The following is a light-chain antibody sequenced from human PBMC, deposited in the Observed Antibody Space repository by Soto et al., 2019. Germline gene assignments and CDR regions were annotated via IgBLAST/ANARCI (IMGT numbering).Light chain of an antibody. CDR2: GAS. CDR3: QHYNNWPRT. J-gene: IGKJ1*01. V-gene: IGKV3-15*01. Sequence: EIVMTQSPATLSVSPGERATLSCRASQSVSSNLAWYQQKPGQAPRLRIYGASTRATGIRARFSGSGSGTEFTLTISSLQSEDFAVYYCQHYNNWPRTFGQGTKVEIK. CDR1: QSVSSN.